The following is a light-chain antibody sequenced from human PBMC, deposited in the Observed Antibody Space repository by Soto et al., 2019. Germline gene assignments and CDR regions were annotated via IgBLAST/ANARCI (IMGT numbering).Light chain of an antibody. V-gene: IGLV2-14*01. CDR1: SSDVGGYNY. CDR3: SSYTSSSTLV. Sequence: QSALTQPASVSGSPGQSITISCTGTSSDVGGYNYVSWYQQHPGKAPKPMIYEVSNRPSGVSNRVSGSKSGNTASLTISGLQAEDEADYYCSSYTSSSTLVFGGGTKVTVL. J-gene: IGLJ2*01. CDR2: EVS.